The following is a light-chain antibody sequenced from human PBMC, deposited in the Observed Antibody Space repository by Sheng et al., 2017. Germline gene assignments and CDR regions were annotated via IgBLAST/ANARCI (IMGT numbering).Light chain of an antibody. V-gene: IGLV1-51*01. CDR2: DND. CDR3: CSYTSTITYV. CDR1: SSNIGNNY. J-gene: IGLJ1*01. Sequence: QSVLTQPPSVSAAPGQKVTISCSGSSSNIGNNYVSWYQHLPGTAPKLLIYDNDKRPSGIPDRFSGSKSGTSATLGVTGLQTGDEADYYCCSYTSTITYVFGSGTKVTV.